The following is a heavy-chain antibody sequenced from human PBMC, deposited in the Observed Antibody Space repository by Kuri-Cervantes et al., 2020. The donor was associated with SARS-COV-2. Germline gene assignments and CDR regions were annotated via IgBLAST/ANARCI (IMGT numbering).Heavy chain of an antibody. D-gene: IGHD2-15*01. J-gene: IGHJ5*02. CDR3: ARSSLGYCSGGSCSNWFDP. CDR1: GYTFTGCY. V-gene: IGHV1-2*02. CDR2: INPNSGGT. Sequence: ASVKVSCKASGYTFTGCYMHWVRQAPGQGLEWMGWINPNSGGTNYAQKFQGRVTMTRDTSISTAYMELSRLRSDDTAVYYCARSSLGYCSGGSCSNWFDPWGQGTLVTVSS.